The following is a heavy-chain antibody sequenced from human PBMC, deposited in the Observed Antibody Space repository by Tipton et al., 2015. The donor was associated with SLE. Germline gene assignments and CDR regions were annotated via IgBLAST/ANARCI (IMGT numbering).Heavy chain of an antibody. Sequence: TLSLTCSVSDGSFTIFYWNWIRQAPGKGLEWIGYIHNSGQTDYNPSLQSRLSISMDPSRNQFSLNLTSVTAADTAVYFCARHTYADPFDYWGQGTLVTVSS. V-gene: IGHV4-59*08. D-gene: IGHD4-17*01. CDR3: ARHTYADPFDY. CDR1: DGSFTIFY. J-gene: IGHJ4*02. CDR2: IHNSGQT.